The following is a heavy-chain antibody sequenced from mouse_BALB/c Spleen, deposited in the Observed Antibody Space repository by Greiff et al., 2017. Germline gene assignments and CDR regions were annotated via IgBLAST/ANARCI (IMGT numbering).Heavy chain of an antibody. Sequence: EVMLVESGGGLVQPGGSRKLSCAASGFTFSDYGMAWVRQAPGKGPEWVAFISNLAYSIYYADTVTGRFTISRENAKNTLYLEMSSLRSEDTAMYYCARLTRGDYAMDYWGQGTAVTVSS. J-gene: IGHJ4*01. V-gene: IGHV5-15*02. D-gene: IGHD2-12*01. CDR1: GFTFSDYG. CDR3: ARLTRGDYAMDY. CDR2: ISNLAYSI.